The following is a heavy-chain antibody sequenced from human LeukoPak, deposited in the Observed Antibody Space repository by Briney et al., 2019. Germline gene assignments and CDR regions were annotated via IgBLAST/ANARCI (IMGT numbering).Heavy chain of an antibody. CDR1: GFTFSTYG. Sequence: PGGSLRLSCAASGFTFSTYGMHWVRQAPGKGLEWVSVIYSGGSTYYADSVKGRFTISRDNSKNTLYLQMNSLRAEDTAVYYCARTGGIQLWLSFDYWGQGTLVTVSS. V-gene: IGHV3-53*01. CDR3: ARTGGIQLWLSFDY. J-gene: IGHJ4*02. D-gene: IGHD5-18*01. CDR2: IYSGGST.